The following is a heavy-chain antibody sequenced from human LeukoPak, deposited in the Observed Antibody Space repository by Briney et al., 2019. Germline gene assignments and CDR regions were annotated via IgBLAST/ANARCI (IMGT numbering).Heavy chain of an antibody. CDR2: IKSKTDGGTT. J-gene: IGHJ4*02. CDR1: GFTFSNAW. V-gene: IGHV3-15*01. D-gene: IGHD2-2*01. CDR3: TTDPPYCSSTSCSHFDY. Sequence: GGSLRLSCAASGFTFSNAWMSWVRQAPGKGREWVGCIKSKTDGGTTDYAAPVKGRFTISRDDSKNTLYLQMNSLNTEDTAVYYCTTDPPYCSSTSCSHFDYWGQGTLVTVSS.